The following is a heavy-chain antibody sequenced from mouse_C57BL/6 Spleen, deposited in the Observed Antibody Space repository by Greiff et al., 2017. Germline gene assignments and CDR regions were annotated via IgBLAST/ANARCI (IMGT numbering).Heavy chain of an antibody. CDR1: GYTFSSYW. CDR3: ARAYYAMDY. J-gene: IGHJ4*01. V-gene: IGHV1-69*01. CDR2: IDPSDSYT. Sequence: QVQLQQSGAELVMPGASVKLSCKASGYTFSSYWMPWVKQRPGQGLEWIGEIDPSDSYTNFSQKFKGKSTLTVDKSSSTAFMQLSSLTSEYSAVYDCARAYYAMDYWGQGTSVTVSS.